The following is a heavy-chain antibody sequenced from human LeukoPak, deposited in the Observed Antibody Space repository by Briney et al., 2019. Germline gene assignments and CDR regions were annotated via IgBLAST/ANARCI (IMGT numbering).Heavy chain of an antibody. Sequence: SVKVSCKASGGTFSSYAISWVRQAPGQGLEWMGGIIPIFGTANYAQKFQGRVTITADESTSTAYMELSSLRSEDTAVYYCASARPYYDTLTGYYNWGQGTLVTASP. CDR2: IIPIFGTA. D-gene: IGHD3-9*01. CDR3: ASARPYYDTLTGYYN. V-gene: IGHV1-69*13. CDR1: GGTFSSYA. J-gene: IGHJ4*02.